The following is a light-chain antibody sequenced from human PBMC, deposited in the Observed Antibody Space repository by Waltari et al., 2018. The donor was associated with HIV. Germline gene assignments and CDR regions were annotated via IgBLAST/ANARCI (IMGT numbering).Light chain of an antibody. CDR1: TSDVGGYNH. V-gene: IGLV2-14*01. Sequence: QSAPTQPASVSGSPGQSITISCTGTTSDVGGYNHVSWYQQHPGKAPKLMIYDVSNRPSGVSNRLAGSKSGNTASLTISGLQAEDEADYYCSSYTSSSTVVFGGGTKLTVL. J-gene: IGLJ3*02. CDR2: DVS. CDR3: SSYTSSSTVV.